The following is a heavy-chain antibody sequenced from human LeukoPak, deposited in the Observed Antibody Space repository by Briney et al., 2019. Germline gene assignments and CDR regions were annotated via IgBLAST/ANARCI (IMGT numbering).Heavy chain of an antibody. CDR1: GFTFSSYW. D-gene: IGHD6-19*01. Sequence: GGSLRLSCAASGFTFSSYWMHWVRQAPGKGLEWVSRIDSDGSSTTYADSVKGRFTISRDNAKNTLYLQMNSLRAEDTAVYYCAKPPDSSCFFDLWGRGTLVTVSS. CDR2: IDSDGSST. V-gene: IGHV3-74*01. J-gene: IGHJ2*01. CDR3: AKPPDSSCFFDL.